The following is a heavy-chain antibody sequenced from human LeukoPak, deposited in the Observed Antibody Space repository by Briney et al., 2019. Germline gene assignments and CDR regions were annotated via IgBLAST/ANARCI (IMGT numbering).Heavy chain of an antibody. CDR2: ISSSSSTI. D-gene: IGHD3-22*01. V-gene: IGHV3-48*04. CDR3: ARDFLGYYYDSSGSFDY. J-gene: IGHJ4*02. Sequence: PGGSLRLSCAASGFNFSSYSMNWVRQAPGKGLEWVSYISSSSSTIYYADSVKGRFTISRDNAKNSLYLQMNSLRAEDTAVYYCARDFLGYYYDSSGSFDYWGQGTLVTVSS. CDR1: GFNFSSYS.